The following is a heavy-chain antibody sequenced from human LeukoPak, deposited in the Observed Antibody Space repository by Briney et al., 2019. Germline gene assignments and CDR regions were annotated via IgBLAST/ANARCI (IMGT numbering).Heavy chain of an antibody. D-gene: IGHD2-8*02. V-gene: IGHV4-61*08. CDR1: GGSISSGGYY. J-gene: IGHJ4*02. CDR3: AKAGGFYHGYFDY. Sequence: SETLSLTCTVSGGSISSGGYYWSWIRQHPGKGLEWIGYIYYSGSTTYNPSLKSRVTISEDTSKNQLSLRLSSVIAADTAVYYCAKAGGFYHGYFDYWGQGTLVTVSS. CDR2: IYYSGST.